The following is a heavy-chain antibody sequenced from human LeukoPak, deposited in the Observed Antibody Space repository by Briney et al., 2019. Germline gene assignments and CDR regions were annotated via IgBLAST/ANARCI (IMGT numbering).Heavy chain of an antibody. CDR1: GYTFTSYD. D-gene: IGHD6-13*01. Sequence: ASVKVYCKASGYTFTSYDINWVRQATGQGLEWMGWMNPNSGNTGYAQKFQGRVTMTRNTSISTAYMELSSLRSEDTAVYYCAYGSSSWYVEPFSYWGQGTLVTVSS. V-gene: IGHV1-8*01. J-gene: IGHJ4*02. CDR3: AYGSSSWYVEPFSY. CDR2: MNPNSGNT.